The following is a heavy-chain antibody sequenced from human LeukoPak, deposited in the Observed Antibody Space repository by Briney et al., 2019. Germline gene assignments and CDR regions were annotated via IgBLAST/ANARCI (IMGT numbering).Heavy chain of an antibody. V-gene: IGHV4-34*01. J-gene: IGHJ5*02. D-gene: IGHD2-2*01. Sequence: SETLSLTCAVYGGSFSGYYRSWIRQPPGKGLEWIGEINHSGSTNYNPSLKSRVTISVDTSKNQFSLKLSSVTAADTAVYYCARGKGYCSSTSCLNWFDPWGQGTLVTVSS. CDR1: GGSFSGYY. CDR3: ARGKGYCSSTSCLNWFDP. CDR2: INHSGST.